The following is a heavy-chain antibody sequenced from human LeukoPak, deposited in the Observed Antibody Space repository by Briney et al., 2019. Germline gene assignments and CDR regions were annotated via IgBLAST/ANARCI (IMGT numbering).Heavy chain of an antibody. CDR1: GYSINNYW. CDR2: IYPADSDI. Sequence: GESLKISCKGSGYSINNYWIGWVGQMPGKGLEWMGIIYPADSDIRYSPSFQGQVTISADKSISTAYLQWSSLKASDTAMYYCARQEYCSGGSCYTWFDPWGQGTLVTVSS. J-gene: IGHJ5*02. D-gene: IGHD2-15*01. V-gene: IGHV5-51*01. CDR3: ARQEYCSGGSCYTWFDP.